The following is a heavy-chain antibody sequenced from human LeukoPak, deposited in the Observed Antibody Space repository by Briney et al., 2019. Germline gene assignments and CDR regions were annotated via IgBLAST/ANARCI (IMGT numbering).Heavy chain of an antibody. V-gene: IGHV1-69*06. CDR2: IIPIFGTA. D-gene: IGHD3-10*01. J-gene: IGHJ4*02. Sequence: SVKVSCKASGGTFSSYAISWVRQAPGQGLEWMGGIIPIFGTANYAQKFQGRVTITADKSTSTAYMELSSLRSEDTAVYYCARGMVRGVRPLGYWGQGTLVTVSS. CDR3: ARGMVRGVRPLGY. CDR1: GGTFSSYA.